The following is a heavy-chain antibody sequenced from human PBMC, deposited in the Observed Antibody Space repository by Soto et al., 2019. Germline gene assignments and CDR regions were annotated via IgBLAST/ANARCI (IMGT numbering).Heavy chain of an antibody. CDR2: ISGEFGST. Sequence: HPGGSLRLSCAASGFTFSGYALGWVRQAPGQGLEWVSSISGEFGSTYFADFVKGRFTISRDNSKDTLYLQMNSLRADDTAVYHCARAPRTYDFPYYFDPWGQGTQVTVSS. CDR3: ARAPRTYDFPYYFDP. D-gene: IGHD3-3*01. V-gene: IGHV3-23*01. J-gene: IGHJ5*02. CDR1: GFTFSGYA.